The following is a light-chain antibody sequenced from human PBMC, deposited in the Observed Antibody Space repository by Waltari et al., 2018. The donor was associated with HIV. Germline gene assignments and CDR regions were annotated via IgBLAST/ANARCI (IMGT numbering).Light chain of an antibody. CDR1: SSDVGSFNR. CDR2: EVN. CDR3: SSYTTSSTVL. V-gene: IGLV2-18*02. J-gene: IGLJ2*01. Sequence: QSALTQPPSVSGSPGQSVTISCSGTSSDVGSFNRVSWYQQPPGPAPKLMIYEVNNRLSWVPDRFSGAKSGNTASLTISGLQPEDEADYYCSSYTTSSTVLFGGGTKLTVL.